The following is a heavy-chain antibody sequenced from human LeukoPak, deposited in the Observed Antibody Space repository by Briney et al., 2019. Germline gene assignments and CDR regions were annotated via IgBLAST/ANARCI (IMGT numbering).Heavy chain of an antibody. CDR1: GFTVSSNY. CDR3: AKDVWELPPTSHFDY. J-gene: IGHJ4*02. CDR2: ISGSGGST. Sequence: GGSLRLSCAASGFTVSSNYMSWVRQAPGKGLEWVSAISGSGGSTYYADSVKGRFTISRDNSKNTLYLQMNSLRAEDTAVYYCAKDVWELPPTSHFDYWGQGTLVTVSS. D-gene: IGHD1-26*01. V-gene: IGHV3-23*01.